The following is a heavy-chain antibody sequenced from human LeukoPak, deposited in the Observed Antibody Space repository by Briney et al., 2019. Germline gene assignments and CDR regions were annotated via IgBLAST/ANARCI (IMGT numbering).Heavy chain of an antibody. V-gene: IGHV6-1*01. CDR2: TYYRSKWYN. CDR1: GDSVSSNTSA. J-gene: IGHJ4*02. Sequence: QTLSLTCAISGDSVSSNTSAWNWIRQSPSRGLEWLGRTYYRSKWYNDFAVSVKSRITINPDTSKNQFSLQLNSVTPEDTAVYYCARGTIFGRSSDFDYWGQGTLVTVSS. D-gene: IGHD3-3*01. CDR3: ARGTIFGRSSDFDY.